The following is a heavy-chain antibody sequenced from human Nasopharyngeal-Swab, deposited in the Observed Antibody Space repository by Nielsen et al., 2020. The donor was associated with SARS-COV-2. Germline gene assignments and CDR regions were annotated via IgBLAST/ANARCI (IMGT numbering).Heavy chain of an antibody. V-gene: IGHV4-39*01. CDR3: AKSGSYQTIYFDY. Sequence: SKTLSLTFTVSGGSIRSSSYYWGWIRQPPGKGLEWIGSIYYSGSTYYNPSLKSRVTISVDTSKNQFSLKLSSVTAADTAVYYCAKSGSYQTIYFDYWGQGTLVTVSS. D-gene: IGHD1-26*01. J-gene: IGHJ4*02. CDR1: GGSIRSSSYY. CDR2: IYYSGST.